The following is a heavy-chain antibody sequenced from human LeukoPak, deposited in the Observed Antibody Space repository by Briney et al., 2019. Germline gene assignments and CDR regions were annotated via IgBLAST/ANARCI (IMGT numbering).Heavy chain of an antibody. CDR1: GFIFSNYA. D-gene: IGHD3-10*01. Sequence: GGSLRLSCAASGFIFSNYAMYWVRQAPGKGLESVAAISTKGGSTSYADSVKGRMTISRDNSKNTLYLQMNSLRVEDTAVYYCARVGGHWGQGTLVTVSS. CDR3: ARVGGH. CDR2: ISTKGGST. V-gene: IGHV3-64*02. J-gene: IGHJ4*02.